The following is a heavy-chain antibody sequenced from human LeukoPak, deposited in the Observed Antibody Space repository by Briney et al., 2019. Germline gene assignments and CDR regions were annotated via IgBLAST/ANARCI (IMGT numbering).Heavy chain of an antibody. Sequence: PGGSLRLSCAASGFTFSSYSMNWVRQAPGKGLEWVSSISTSSSYIYYADSLKGRFTISRDNAKNSLYLQMNSLRAEDTAVYYCARGRVGQWLVDAFDIWGQGTMVTVSS. CDR1: GFTFSSYS. V-gene: IGHV3-21*01. D-gene: IGHD6-19*01. CDR3: ARGRVGQWLVDAFDI. CDR2: ISTSSSYI. J-gene: IGHJ3*02.